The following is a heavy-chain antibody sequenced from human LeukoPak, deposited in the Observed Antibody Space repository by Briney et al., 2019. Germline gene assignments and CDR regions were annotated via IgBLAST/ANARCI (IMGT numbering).Heavy chain of an antibody. J-gene: IGHJ4*02. V-gene: IGHV4-61*01. D-gene: IGHD3-10*01. CDR2: IYYSGST. Sequence: PSETLSLTCTVSGGSVGSGSYYWSWIRQPPGKGLEWIGYIYYSGSTNYNPSLKSRVTISVDTSKNQFSLKLSSVTAADTAVYYCARGPGYYGSGSYYNGPFDYWGQGTLVTVSS. CDR1: GGSVGSGSYY. CDR3: ARGPGYYGSGSYYNGPFDY.